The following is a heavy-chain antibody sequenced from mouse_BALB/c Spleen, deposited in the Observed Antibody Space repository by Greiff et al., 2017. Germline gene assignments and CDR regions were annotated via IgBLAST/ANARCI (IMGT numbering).Heavy chain of an antibody. D-gene: IGHD2-1*01. J-gene: IGHJ3*01. CDR2: ISYDGSN. CDR1: GYSITSGYY. CDR3: AREGGNYDTY. Sequence: EVKLVESGPGLVKPSQSLSLTCSVTGYSITSGYYWNWIRQFPGNKLEWMGYISYDGSNNYNPSLKNRISITRDTSKNQFFLKLNSVTTEDTATYYCAREGGNYDTYWGQGTLVTVSA. V-gene: IGHV3-6*02.